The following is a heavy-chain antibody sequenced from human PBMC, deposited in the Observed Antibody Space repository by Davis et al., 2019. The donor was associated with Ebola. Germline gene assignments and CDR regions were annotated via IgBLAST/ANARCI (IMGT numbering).Heavy chain of an antibody. V-gene: IGHV5-51*01. CDR1: GYTFSNYW. Sequence: GESLKISCEGSGYTFSNYWIGWVRQKSGKGLEWMGMIYAGDSETRYNPSFEGQVTFSVDKSISTAYLQWSSLKASDTAMYYCARLDTNVVNTLDYWGQGTLVTVSS. D-gene: IGHD5-18*01. CDR3: ARLDTNVVNTLDY. J-gene: IGHJ4*02. CDR2: IYAGDSET.